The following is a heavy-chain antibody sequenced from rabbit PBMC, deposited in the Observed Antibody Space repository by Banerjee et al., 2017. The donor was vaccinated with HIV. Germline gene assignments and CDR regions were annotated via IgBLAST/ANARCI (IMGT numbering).Heavy chain of an antibody. CDR2: IYTDFSAST. V-gene: IGHV1S40*01. Sequence: QSLEESGGDLVKPGASLTLTCTASGFTLSSYWMCWVRQVLGKGLEWIACIYTDFSASTYYASWAKGRFTISKTSSTTVTLQMTSLTAADTATYFCARYSHDYGVALDLWGPGTLVTVS. CDR1: GFTLSSYW. J-gene: IGHJ4*01. CDR3: ARYSHDYGVALDL. D-gene: IGHD2-1*01.